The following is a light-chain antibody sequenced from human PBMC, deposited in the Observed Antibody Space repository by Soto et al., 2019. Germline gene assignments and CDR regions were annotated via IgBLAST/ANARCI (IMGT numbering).Light chain of an antibody. J-gene: IGKJ4*01. CDR2: DAS. CDR3: QQRSNWSIT. CDR1: QSVSSY. Sequence: IVLTQSPATLSLSPWERATLSFRASQSVSSYLAWYQQEPGQAPRLLIYDASNRATGIPARFSGSGSGTDFTLTISSLEPEDFAVYYCQQRSNWSITFGGGTKVDIK. V-gene: IGKV3-11*01.